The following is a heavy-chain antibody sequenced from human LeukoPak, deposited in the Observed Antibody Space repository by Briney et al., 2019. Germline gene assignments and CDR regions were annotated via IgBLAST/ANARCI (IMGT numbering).Heavy chain of an antibody. CDR1: GGSISSSNW. Sequence: TSETLSLTCAVSGGSISSSNWWSWVRQPPGKGLEWIGEIYHSGSTNYNPSLQDRLTISVDTSKNQFSLDLTSVTAADTAVYYCARSRGGYGDYGNWFDPWGQGTLVSVSS. V-gene: IGHV4-4*02. CDR2: IYHSGST. CDR3: ARSRGGYGDYGNWFDP. J-gene: IGHJ5*02. D-gene: IGHD4-17*01.